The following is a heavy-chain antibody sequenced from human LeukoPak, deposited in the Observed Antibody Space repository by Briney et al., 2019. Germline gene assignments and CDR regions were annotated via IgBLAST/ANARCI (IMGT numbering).Heavy chain of an antibody. D-gene: IGHD4-17*01. J-gene: IGHJ6*02. CDR2: ITPSDGST. CDR1: GFTFSSFA. Sequence: GGSLRLSCAASGFTFSSFAMSWVRQAPGKGLEWVSVITPSDGSTYYSDSVRGRFTISRDNSKNTMYLQMNSLRAEDTAVYCCAKAQTMTMVTSVFYYGMDVWGQGTTVIVSS. CDR3: AKAQTMTMVTSVFYYGMDV. V-gene: IGHV3-23*01.